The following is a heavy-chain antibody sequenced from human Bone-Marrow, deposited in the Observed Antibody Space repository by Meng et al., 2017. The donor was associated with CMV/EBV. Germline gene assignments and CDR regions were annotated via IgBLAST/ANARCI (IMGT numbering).Heavy chain of an antibody. D-gene: IGHD3-22*01. CDR3: ARCNYYYDSSGPFGP. J-gene: IGHJ5*02. CDR2: INPRSGDT. V-gene: IGHV1-2*02. CDR1: GYTFTGYY. Sequence: ASVKVSCKASGYTFTGYYMHWVRQAPGQGLEWMGWINPRSGDTNYAQKFQGRVTMTRDTAISATYMELRRLRSDDTAVYYCARCNYYYDSSGPFGPWGPGTLVTVSS.